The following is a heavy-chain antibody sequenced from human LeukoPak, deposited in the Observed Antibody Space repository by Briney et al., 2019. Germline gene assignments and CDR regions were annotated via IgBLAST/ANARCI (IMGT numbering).Heavy chain of an antibody. J-gene: IGHJ5*02. CDR2: INHSGST. CDR1: GGSFSGYY. Sequence: SETLSLTCAVYGGSFSGYYWSWIRQPPGKGLEWIGEINHSGSTNYNPSLKSRVTISVDTSKNQFSLKLSSVTAAHTAVYYCARGREFDPWGQGTLVTVSS. CDR3: ARGREFDP. V-gene: IGHV4-34*01.